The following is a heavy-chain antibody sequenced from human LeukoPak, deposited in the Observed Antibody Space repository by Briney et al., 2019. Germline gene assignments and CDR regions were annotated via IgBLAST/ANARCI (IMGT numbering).Heavy chain of an antibody. J-gene: IGHJ4*02. CDR2: IYPSDSDT. CDR1: GYSFTSHW. V-gene: IGHV5-51*01. Sequence: GESLQISCKASGYSFTSHWIGWVRQLPGKGLEWMGIIYPSDSDTKYSPSFQGQVSISADKSITTAYLQLSSLKASDTAIYYCARPPHWGQGTLVTASS. CDR3: ARPPH.